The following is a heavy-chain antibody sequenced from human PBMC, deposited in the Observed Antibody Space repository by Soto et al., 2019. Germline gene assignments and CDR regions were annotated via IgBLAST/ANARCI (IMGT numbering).Heavy chain of an antibody. V-gene: IGHV3-9*01. J-gene: IGHJ4*02. Sequence: DVQLEESGGALVQPGRSLRLSCAASGFTFDDYAMHWVRQVLGKGLEWVSSISWNSGNIGYADSVKGRFTTSRDNAKNSPYLQMNSLRPEDTALYYCVRSKGGYSYGTPFDYWGQGTLVTVSS. CDR1: GFTFDDYA. CDR2: ISWNSGNI. CDR3: VRSKGGYSYGTPFDY. D-gene: IGHD5-18*01.